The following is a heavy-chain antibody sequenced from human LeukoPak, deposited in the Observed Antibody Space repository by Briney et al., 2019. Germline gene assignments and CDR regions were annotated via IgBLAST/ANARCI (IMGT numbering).Heavy chain of an antibody. V-gene: IGHV4-59*01. CDR2: IAYSGST. CDR1: GGSISPYF. D-gene: IGHD3-10*01. Sequence: PSETLSLTCSVSGGSISPYFWSWIRQSPGKGLEWIGYIAYSGSTNYNPSLKSRVTISVDTSKNQFSLHLSSVTAADTAVYYCARDGYRGVTNFDPWGQGTLVTVSS. CDR3: ARDGYRGVTNFDP. J-gene: IGHJ5*02.